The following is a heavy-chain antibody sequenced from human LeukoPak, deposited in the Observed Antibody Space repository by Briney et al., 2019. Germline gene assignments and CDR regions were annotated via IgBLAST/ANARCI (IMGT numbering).Heavy chain of an antibody. CDR2: IYYGGST. J-gene: IGHJ4*02. CDR1: GGSISSSTYY. CDR3: ARRGLGELDY. V-gene: IGHV4-39*01. Sequence: SETLSLTCTVSGGSISSSTYYWDWIRQPPGKGLQWIGSIYYGGSTYYNPSLKSRVHMSVDTSKNQFSPKLNSVTAADTAVYYCARRGLGELDYWGQGTLVTVSS. D-gene: IGHD3-10*01.